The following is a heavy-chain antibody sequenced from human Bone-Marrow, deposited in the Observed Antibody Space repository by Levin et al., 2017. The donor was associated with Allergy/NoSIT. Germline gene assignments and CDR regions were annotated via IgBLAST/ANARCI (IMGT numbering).Heavy chain of an antibody. CDR2: IYPSDSDT. J-gene: IGHJ6*02. V-gene: IGHV5-51*01. CDR3: ARHLGREYNYYNGMDV. CDR1: GYNFGSHW. Sequence: TGESLKISCKVSGYNFGSHWIAWVRQMPGKGLEWMGIIYPSDSDTRYSPSFQGQVTISADKSTNTAYLQWSRLKASDTAMYFCARHLGREYNYYNGMDVWGQGTTVTVSS. D-gene: IGHD1-26*01.